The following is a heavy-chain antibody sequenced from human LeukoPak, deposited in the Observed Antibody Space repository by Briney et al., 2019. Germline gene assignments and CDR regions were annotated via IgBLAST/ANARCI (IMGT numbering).Heavy chain of an antibody. J-gene: IGHJ4*02. CDR1: GGSISSYY. V-gene: IGHV4-59*08. CDR3: ARRSTGRTAGFDY. D-gene: IGHD1-26*01. Sequence: PSETLSLTCTVSGGSISSYYWSWIRQPPGKGLEWIGDIYYSGSSNYNAALKSRVTISLGTSKNQISLQLSSVTDADAAVHYCARRSTGRTAGFDYWGQGTLVTVSS. CDR2: IYYSGSS.